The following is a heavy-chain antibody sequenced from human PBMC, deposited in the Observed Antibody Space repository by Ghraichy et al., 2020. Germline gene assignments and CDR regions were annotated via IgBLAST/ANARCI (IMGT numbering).Heavy chain of an antibody. Sequence: SQTLSLNCIVSGGSISNYYWSWIQQPAGKGLEWIGRIFTSGSATYNPSLRSRVTMSVDMSKNQFSLKLTSLTAADTAVYYCGRDGPYDSSGYTDYWGRGTLVTVSS. CDR2: IFTSGSA. D-gene: IGHD3-22*01. V-gene: IGHV4-4*07. J-gene: IGHJ4*02. CDR3: GRDGPYDSSGYTDY. CDR1: GGSISNYY.